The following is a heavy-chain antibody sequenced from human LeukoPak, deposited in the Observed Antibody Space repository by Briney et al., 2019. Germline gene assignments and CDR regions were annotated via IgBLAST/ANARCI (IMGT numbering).Heavy chain of an antibody. J-gene: IGHJ3*02. Sequence: GGSLRLSCAASGFTFSSYAMSWVRQAPGKGPEWVSAISGSGGSTYYADSVKGRFTISRDNSKNTLYLQMNSLRAEDTAVYYCANASPRSGGAFDIWGQGTMVTVSS. D-gene: IGHD3-10*01. CDR2: ISGSGGST. CDR1: GFTFSSYA. V-gene: IGHV3-23*01. CDR3: ANASPRSGGAFDI.